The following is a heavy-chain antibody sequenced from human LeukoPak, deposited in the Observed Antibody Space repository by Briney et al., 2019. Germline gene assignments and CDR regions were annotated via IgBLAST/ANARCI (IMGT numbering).Heavy chain of an antibody. CDR1: GGSFSGYY. CDR3: ARQTITLILMNY. D-gene: IGHD3-22*01. Sequence: PSETLSLTCAVYGGSFSGYYWSWIRQAPGKGLEWIGTFYYRGNTYYNPSLKSRATISGDTAKNQFSLNLKSVTAADTAIYYCARQTITLILMNYWGQGTLVTVSP. CDR2: FYYRGNT. J-gene: IGHJ4*02. V-gene: IGHV4-34*11.